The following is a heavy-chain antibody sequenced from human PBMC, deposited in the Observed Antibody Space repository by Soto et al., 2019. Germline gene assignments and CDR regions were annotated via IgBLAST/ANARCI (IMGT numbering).Heavy chain of an antibody. D-gene: IGHD4-4*01. CDR2: IIPIFGTA. Sequence: ASVKVSCKASGGTFSSYAISWVRQAPGQGLEWMGGIIPIFGTANYAQKFQGRVTITADESTSTAYMELSSLRSEDTAVYYCARAAAPYDYSKPFDYWGQGTLVTVSS. CDR3: ARAAAPYDYSKPFDY. J-gene: IGHJ4*02. CDR1: GGTFSSYA. V-gene: IGHV1-69*13.